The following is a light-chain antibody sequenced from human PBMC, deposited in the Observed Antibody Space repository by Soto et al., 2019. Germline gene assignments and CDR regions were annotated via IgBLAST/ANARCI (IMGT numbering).Light chain of an antibody. J-gene: IGLJ2*01. CDR2: GNN. CDR3: QSYDNNLRI. V-gene: IGLV1-40*01. Sequence: QSALTQPSAVSGAPGQRVTISCTRSASNIGAGYDVHWYQQLPGAAPKLLIYGNNNRPSGVPDRFSGSKSGTSASLAITGLQAEDEADYYCQSYDNNLRIFGGGTKLTVL. CDR1: ASNIGAGYD.